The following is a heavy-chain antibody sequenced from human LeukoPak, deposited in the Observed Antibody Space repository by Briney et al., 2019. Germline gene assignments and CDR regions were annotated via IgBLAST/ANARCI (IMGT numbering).Heavy chain of an antibody. CDR1: GFTFSSYG. J-gene: IGHJ3*02. V-gene: IGHV3-30*03. CDR2: ISYDGSNK. D-gene: IGHD3-10*01. CDR3: ARGNSHAFDI. Sequence: GRSLRLSCAASGFTFSSYGMHWVRQAPGKGLEWVAVISYDGSNKYYADPVKGRFTISRDNSKNTLYLQMNSLRAEDTAVYYCARGNSHAFDIWGQGTMVTVSS.